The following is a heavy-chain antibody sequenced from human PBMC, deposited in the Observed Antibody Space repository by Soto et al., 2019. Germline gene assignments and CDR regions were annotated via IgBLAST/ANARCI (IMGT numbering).Heavy chain of an antibody. D-gene: IGHD2-15*01. J-gene: IGHJ4*02. CDR2: ISGNGNTI. Sequence: GGSLRLSCAASAFTFSDYYMGWIRQAPGKGLEWLSYISGNGNTIYYADSVKGRFTVSRDNAKNLLYLQMNSLRAEDTAVYYCAASAVVAAHYWGQGALVTVAS. CDR3: AASAVVAAHY. V-gene: IGHV3-11*01. CDR1: AFTFSDYY.